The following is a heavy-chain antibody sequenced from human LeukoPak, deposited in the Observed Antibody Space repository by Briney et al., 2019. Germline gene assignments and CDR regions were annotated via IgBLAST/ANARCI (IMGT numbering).Heavy chain of an antibody. CDR3: TREQLIAAAASPCDY. J-gene: IGHJ4*02. V-gene: IGHV3-49*03. D-gene: IGHD6-13*01. CDR1: GFTFGDYA. Sequence: PGGSLRLSCTASGFTFGDYAMSWFRQAPGKGLEWVGFIRSKAYGGTTEYAASVKGRFTISRDDSKSIAYLQMNSLKTEDTAVYYCTREQLIAAAASPCDYWGQGTLVTVSS. CDR2: IRSKAYGGTT.